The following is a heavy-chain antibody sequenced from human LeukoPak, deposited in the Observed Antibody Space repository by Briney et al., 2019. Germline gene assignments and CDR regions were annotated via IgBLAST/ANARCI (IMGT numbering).Heavy chain of an antibody. J-gene: IGHJ4*02. D-gene: IGHD5-18*01. CDR2: IYTSGST. CDR3: ARGVDTAMIHYFDY. Sequence: PSETLSLTCTVSGGSISSYYWSWIRQPAGKGLEWIGRIYTSGSTNYNASLKSRVTMSVDTSKKQFSLKLSSVTAADTAVYYYARGVDTAMIHYFDYWGQGTLVTVSS. V-gene: IGHV4-4*07. CDR1: GGSISSYY.